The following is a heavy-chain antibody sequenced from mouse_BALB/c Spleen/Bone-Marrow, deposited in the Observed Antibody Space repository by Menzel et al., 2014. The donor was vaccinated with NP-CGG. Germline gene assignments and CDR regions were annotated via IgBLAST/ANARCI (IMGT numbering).Heavy chain of an antibody. D-gene: IGHD4-1*01. CDR1: GYTFTSSW. V-gene: IGHV1S130*01. CDR3: ARSGFDY. J-gene: IGHJ2*01. CDR2: IHPNSGNT. Sequence: QVQLQQSGSVLVRPGASVKLSCKASGYTFTSSWMHWAKQRPGQGLEWIGEIHPNSGNTNYNEKFKGKATLTVDTSSSKAYVDLSSLTSEDSAVYYCARSGFDYWGQGTTLTVSS.